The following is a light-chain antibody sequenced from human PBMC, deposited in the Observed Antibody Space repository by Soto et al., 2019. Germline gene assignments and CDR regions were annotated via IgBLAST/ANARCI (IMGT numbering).Light chain of an antibody. CDR1: TSNIGSNN. CDR3: SVWVDSLNGPV. Sequence: QSVLTQPPSASGTPGQRVTISCSGSTSNIGSNNVNWYRQLPGTAPKLLMFNNERRPSGVPGRVSGSKSGTSASLAISGLQSDDEADYYCSVWVDSLNGPVVCGGTKLTVL. J-gene: IGLJ2*01. CDR2: NNE. V-gene: IGLV1-44*01.